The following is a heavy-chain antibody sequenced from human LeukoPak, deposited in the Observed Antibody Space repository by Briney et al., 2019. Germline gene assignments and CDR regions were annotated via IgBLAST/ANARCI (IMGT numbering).Heavy chain of an antibody. CDR2: ISCSSSYI. CDR3: ARDSRIQLWLN. J-gene: IGHJ4*02. V-gene: IGHV3-21*01. Sequence: GGSLRLSCAASGFTFSSYSMNWVRQAPGKGLEWVSSISCSSSYIYYADSVKGRFTISRDNAKNSLYLQMNSLRAEDTAVYYCARDSRIQLWLNWGQGTLVTVSS. CDR1: GFTFSSYS. D-gene: IGHD5-18*01.